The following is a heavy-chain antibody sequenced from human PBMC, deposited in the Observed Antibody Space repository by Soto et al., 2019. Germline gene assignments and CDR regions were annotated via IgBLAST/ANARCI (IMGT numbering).Heavy chain of an antibody. J-gene: IGHJ4*02. CDR2: MNPNSGNT. V-gene: IGHV1-8*01. CDR1: GYTFTSYD. CDR3: ARGHRVRGVIIRGILSLDY. Sequence: QVQLVQSGAEVKKPGASVKVSCKASGYTFTSYDTNWVRQATGQGLEWMGWMNPNSGNTGYAQKFQGRVTMTRNTSISTAYMELSSLRSEDTAVYYCARGHRVRGVIIRGILSLDYWGQGTLVTVSS. D-gene: IGHD3-10*01.